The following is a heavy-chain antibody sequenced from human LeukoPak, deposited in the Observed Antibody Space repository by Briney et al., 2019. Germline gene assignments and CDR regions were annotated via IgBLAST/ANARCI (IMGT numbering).Heavy chain of an antibody. CDR3: AREFRGDRDGYNLGDYYYYMDV. D-gene: IGHD5-24*01. CDR2: IYYSGST. Sequence: SETLSLTCTVSGGSISSSSYYWGWIRQPPGKGLEWIGSIYYSGSTYYNPSLKSRVTISVDTSKNQFSLKLSSVTAADTAVYYCAREFRGDRDGYNLGDYYYYMDVWGKGTTVTVSS. J-gene: IGHJ6*03. V-gene: IGHV4-39*07. CDR1: GGSISSSSYY.